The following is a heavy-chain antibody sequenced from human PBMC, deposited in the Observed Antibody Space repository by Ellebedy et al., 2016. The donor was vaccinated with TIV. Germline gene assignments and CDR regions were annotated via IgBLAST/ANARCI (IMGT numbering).Heavy chain of an antibody. CDR2: INHSGVT. CDR3: ARGDYGAYYFDY. J-gene: IGHJ4*02. CDR1: GGSFSAYY. D-gene: IGHD4-17*01. V-gene: IGHV4-34*01. Sequence: SETLSLTXAVYGGSFSAYYWSWLRQPPGKGLVWIGEINHSGVTNYNPSLKSRVTISVDTSKNQFSLKVTSLSAADTAVYLCARGDYGAYYFDYWGQGTLVTVSS.